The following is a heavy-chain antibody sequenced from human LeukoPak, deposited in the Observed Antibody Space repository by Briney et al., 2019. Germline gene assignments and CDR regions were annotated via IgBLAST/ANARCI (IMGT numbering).Heavy chain of an antibody. CDR2: IYYTGST. V-gene: IGHV4-59*08. D-gene: IGHD4-17*01. J-gene: IGHJ4*02. CDR1: GDSISSYY. Sequence: PSETLSLTCSVSGDSISSYYWSWIRQPPGKGLEWIGNIYYTGSTNYNPSLKGRVTISVDTSKKQFSLKLSSVTAADTAVYYCAALGDFAPFGLDYWGQGTLVTVSS. CDR3: AALGDFAPFGLDY.